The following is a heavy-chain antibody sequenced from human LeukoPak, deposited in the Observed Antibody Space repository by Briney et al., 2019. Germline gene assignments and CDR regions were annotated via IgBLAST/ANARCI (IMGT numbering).Heavy chain of an antibody. D-gene: IGHD3-10*01. Sequence: GGSLRLSCAASGFTFSSYAMSWVRQAPGKGLEWVSAISGSGGSTYYADSVKDRFTISRDNSKNTLYLQMNSLRAEDTAVYYCAKSGGMVRGVIRAFDVWGQGTMVTVSS. CDR2: ISGSGGST. J-gene: IGHJ3*01. CDR1: GFTFSSYA. V-gene: IGHV3-23*01. CDR3: AKSGGMVRGVIRAFDV.